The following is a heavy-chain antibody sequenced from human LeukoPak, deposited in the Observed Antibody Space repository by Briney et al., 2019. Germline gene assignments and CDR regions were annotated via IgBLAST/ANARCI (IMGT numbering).Heavy chain of an antibody. V-gene: IGHV1-18*01. CDR1: GYTFTSYG. CDR2: ISAYNGNT. J-gene: IGHJ4*02. Sequence: ASVKVSCKASGYTFTSYGISWVRQAPGQGLEWLGWISAYNGNTNYAQKFQGRVTITADESTSTAYMELSSLRSEDTAVYYCARDLFVVGSYGEGDYWGQGTLVTVSS. D-gene: IGHD1-26*01. CDR3: ARDLFVVGSYGEGDY.